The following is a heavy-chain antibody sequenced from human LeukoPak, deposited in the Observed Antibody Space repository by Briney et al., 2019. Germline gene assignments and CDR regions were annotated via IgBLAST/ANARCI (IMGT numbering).Heavy chain of an antibody. CDR2: IWFDGSSK. J-gene: IGHJ4*02. CDR3: ARDAITIFGMVTLSYYFDY. CDR1: GFPLSTPG. V-gene: IGHV3-33*08. D-gene: IGHD3-3*01. Sequence: GGPLRLPCAPSGFPLSTPGMHWLPQAPDKALEWVAVIWFDGSSKYYGDSVKGRFTISRDNSKNTVFLQKNSLRAEDTAVYYCARDAITIFGMVTLSYYFDYGGQGTLVSVSS.